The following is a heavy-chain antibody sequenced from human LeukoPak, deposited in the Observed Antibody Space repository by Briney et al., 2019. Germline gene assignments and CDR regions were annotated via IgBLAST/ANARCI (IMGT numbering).Heavy chain of an antibody. CDR1: GGSISSGGSS. CDR2: IYHGGST. Sequence: TSETLSLTCAVSGGSISSGGSSWSWIRQSPGKGLEWIGYIYHGGSTHYNPSLKSRVTISVDRSKNQFSLKLSSVTAADTAVYYCARVEAAAGSFDYWGQGTLVTVSS. J-gene: IGHJ4*02. CDR3: ARVEAAAGSFDY. D-gene: IGHD6-13*01. V-gene: IGHV4-30-2*06.